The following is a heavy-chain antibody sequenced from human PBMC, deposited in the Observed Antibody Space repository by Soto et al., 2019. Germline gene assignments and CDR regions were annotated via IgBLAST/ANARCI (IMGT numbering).Heavy chain of an antibody. J-gene: IGHJ6*02. Sequence: QVQLVESGGGVVQPGRSLRLSCAASGFTFSSYGMHWVRPAPGKGLEWVAVIWYDGSNKYYADSVKGRFTISRDNSKNTLYLQMTGLRAEDTAVYYCARVRSADYGMDVWGQGTTVTVSS. V-gene: IGHV3-33*01. D-gene: IGHD3-3*01. CDR3: ARVRSADYGMDV. CDR1: GFTFSSYG. CDR2: IWYDGSNK.